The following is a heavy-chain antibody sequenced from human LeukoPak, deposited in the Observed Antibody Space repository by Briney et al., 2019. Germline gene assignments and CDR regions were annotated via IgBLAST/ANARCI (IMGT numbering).Heavy chain of an antibody. CDR3: VSFYETH. CDR1: GDYW. J-gene: IGHJ4*02. D-gene: IGHD2/OR15-2a*01. Sequence: GGSLRLSCAASGDYWMHWVRQAPGKGLVWVSHINSDGSWTSYADSAKGRFTISKDNAKNTVYLQMNSLRAEDTAVYYCVSFYETHWGRGTLVTVSS. V-gene: IGHV3-74*01. CDR2: INSDGSWT.